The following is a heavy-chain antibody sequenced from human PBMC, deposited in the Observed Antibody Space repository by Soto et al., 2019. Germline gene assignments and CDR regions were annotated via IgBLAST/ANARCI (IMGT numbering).Heavy chain of an antibody. CDR3: ARGGRAAAAPPDY. J-gene: IGHJ4*02. V-gene: IGHV4-31*03. D-gene: IGHD6-13*01. Sequence: QVQLQESGPGLVKPSQTLSLTCTVSGGSISSGGYYWSWIRQHPGQGLEWIGYIYYSGSTYYNPSLKRRVTISVDTSKNQFSLKLSSVTAAETAVYYCARGGRAAAAPPDYGGQGTLVTVSS. CDR1: GGSISSGGYY. CDR2: IYYSGST.